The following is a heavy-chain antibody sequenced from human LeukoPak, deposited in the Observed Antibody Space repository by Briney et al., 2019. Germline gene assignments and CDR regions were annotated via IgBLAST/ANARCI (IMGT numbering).Heavy chain of an antibody. D-gene: IGHD6-13*01. CDR2: INHSGST. V-gene: IGHV4-34*01. Sequence: SETLSLTCAVYGGSFSGYYWSWIRQPPGKGLEWIGEINHSGSTNYNPSLKSRVTISVDTSKNQFSLKLSSVTAADTAVYYCARGAYSSSWYLGQHYFDYWGQGTLVTVSS. CDR1: GGSFSGYY. CDR3: ARGAYSSSWYLGQHYFDY. J-gene: IGHJ4*02.